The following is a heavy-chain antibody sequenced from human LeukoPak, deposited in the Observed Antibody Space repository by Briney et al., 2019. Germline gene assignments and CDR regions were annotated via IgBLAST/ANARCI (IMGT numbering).Heavy chain of an antibody. CDR1: GFTFNTFG. J-gene: IGHJ4*02. CDR2: IWFDGSVN. V-gene: IGHV3-33*06. D-gene: IGHD3-3*01. CDR3: AKDTAVQFLEPAF. Sequence: GGSLRLSCAASGFTFNTFGMHWVRQAPGQGLEWVAAIWFDGSVNHYSDAVKGRFTISRDNSLNTLYLQMNSLRVEDTAIYYCAKDTAVQFLEPAFWGQGTLVTVSS.